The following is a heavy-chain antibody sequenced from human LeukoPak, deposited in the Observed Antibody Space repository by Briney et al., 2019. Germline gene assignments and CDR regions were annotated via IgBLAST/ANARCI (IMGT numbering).Heavy chain of an antibody. CDR2: IIPIFGTA. V-gene: IGHV1-69*13. CDR1: GGTFSSYA. Sequence: SVKVSCKASGGTFSSYAISWVRQAPGQGLEWMGGIIPIFGTANYAQKFQGRVTITADESTSTAYMELSSLRSEDTAVYYCATMIVRVVTSYYYGMDVWGQGTTVTVSS. D-gene: IGHD3-10*01. CDR3: ATMIVRVVTSYYYGMDV. J-gene: IGHJ6*02.